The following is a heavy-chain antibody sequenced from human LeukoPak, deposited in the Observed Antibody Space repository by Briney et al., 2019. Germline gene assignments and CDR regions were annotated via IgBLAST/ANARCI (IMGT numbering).Heavy chain of an antibody. CDR3: AKSADFIAAAHFDY. D-gene: IGHD6-13*01. CDR1: GFTFSSYG. Sequence: GRSLRLSCAASGFTFSSYGMHWVRQAPGKGLEWVAVIWYDGSNKYYADSVKGRFTISRDNSKNTLYLQMNSLRAEDTAVYYCAKSADFIAAAHFDYWGQGTLVTVSS. J-gene: IGHJ4*02. CDR2: IWYDGSNK. V-gene: IGHV3-33*06.